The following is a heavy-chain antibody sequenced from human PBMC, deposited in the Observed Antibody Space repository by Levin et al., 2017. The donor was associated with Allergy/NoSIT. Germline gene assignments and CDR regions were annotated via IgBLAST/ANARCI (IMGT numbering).Heavy chain of an antibody. CDR2: ISSSSIYI. J-gene: IGHJ4*02. CDR1: GFTFDTYT. CDR3: ARDHGGSSGWYYFDY. Sequence: GGSLRLSCAASGFTFDTYTITWVRQAPGKGLEWVSSISSSSIYIYYADSVRDRFTISRDNAKNSLYLQMSSLRAEDTAVYYRARDHGGSSGWYYFDYWGQGTLVTVSS. V-gene: IGHV3-21*01. D-gene: IGHD6-19*01.